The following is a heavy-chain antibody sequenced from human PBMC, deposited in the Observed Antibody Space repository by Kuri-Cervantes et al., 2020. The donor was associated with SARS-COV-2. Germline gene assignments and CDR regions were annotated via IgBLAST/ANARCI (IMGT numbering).Heavy chain of an antibody. J-gene: IGHJ5*02. CDR2: ISYDGSNK. CDR3: ARAGGGSYYGWFDP. D-gene: IGHD1-26*01. Sequence: GESLKIPCAASGFTFSSYAMHWVRQAPGKGLEWVAVISYDGSNKYYADAVKGRFTISRDNSKHTLYLQMNSLRAEDTAVYYCARAGGGSYYGWFDPWGQGTLVTVSS. CDR1: GFTFSSYA. V-gene: IGHV3-30-3*01.